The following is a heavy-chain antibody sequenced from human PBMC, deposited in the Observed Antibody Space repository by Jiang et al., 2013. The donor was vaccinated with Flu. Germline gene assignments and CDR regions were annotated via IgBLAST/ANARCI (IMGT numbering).Heavy chain of an antibody. CDR3: AKFWSGYPDAFDI. J-gene: IGHJ3*02. CDR2: ISGSGGST. D-gene: IGHD3-3*01. Sequence: ISGSGGSTYYADSVKGRFTISRDNSKNTLYLQMNSLRAEDTAVYYCAKFWSGYPDAFDIWGQGTMVTVSS. V-gene: IGHV3-23*01.